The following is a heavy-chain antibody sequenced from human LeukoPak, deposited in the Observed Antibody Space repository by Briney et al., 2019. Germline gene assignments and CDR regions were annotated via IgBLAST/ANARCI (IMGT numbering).Heavy chain of an antibody. CDR1: DDSIRSSGFC. CDR2: ICDTGNT. V-gene: IGHV4-39*01. Sequence: SETLSLTCTLSDDSIRSSGFCWGWIRQPPGTGLECVGVICDTGNTYYNPSLKSRVTISVDTSKNQFSLRVTSVTAADTALYYCARHKSGIDWFDPWGQGTLVTVSS. J-gene: IGHJ5*02. CDR3: ARHKSGIDWFDP. D-gene: IGHD1-14*01.